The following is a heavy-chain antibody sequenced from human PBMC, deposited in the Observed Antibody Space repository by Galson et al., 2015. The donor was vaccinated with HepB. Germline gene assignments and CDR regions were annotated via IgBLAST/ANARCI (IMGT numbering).Heavy chain of an antibody. Sequence: SVKVSCKASGYTFTSYDINWVRQATGQRLEWMGWMNPNSGNTGYAQKFQGRVTMTRNTSISTAYMELSSLRSEDTAVYYCARTLTVTTHYYYYMDVWGKGTTVTVSS. CDR2: MNPNSGNT. J-gene: IGHJ6*03. CDR3: ARTLTVTTHYYYYMDV. D-gene: IGHD4-17*01. V-gene: IGHV1-8*01. CDR1: GYTFTSYD.